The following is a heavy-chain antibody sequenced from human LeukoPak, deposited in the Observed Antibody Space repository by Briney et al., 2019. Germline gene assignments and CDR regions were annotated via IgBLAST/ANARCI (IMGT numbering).Heavy chain of an antibody. D-gene: IGHD2-15*01. Sequence: GGSLRLFCAASGFTFSSYAMHWVREAPGKGLEGVAVISYEGSNKNSADYGKGRFTKSRDNSKNTLYLQMNSMGAEDTAVYCCAKDLVVVAAMFGSIDYWGQGTLVTVSS. J-gene: IGHJ4*02. V-gene: IGHV3-30-3*01. CDR2: ISYEGSNK. CDR1: GFTFSSYA. CDR3: AKDLVVVAAMFGSIDY.